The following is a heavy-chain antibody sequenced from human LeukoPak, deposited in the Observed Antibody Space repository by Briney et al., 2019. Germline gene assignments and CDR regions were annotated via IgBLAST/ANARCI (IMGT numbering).Heavy chain of an antibody. CDR1: DFTFSQTC. V-gene: IGHV3-15*07. Sequence: GGSLRLSGAASDFTFSQTCMNWVRQAPGKGLEWVGRIKSNSDGGTTDYAAPVKGRFIISRDDSNNTLYLQISSLKIDDTAVYYCTTDPLWTPLDFWRQGTLVTVSS. D-gene: IGHD3/OR15-3a*01. J-gene: IGHJ4*02. CDR2: IKSNSDGGTT. CDR3: TTDPLWTPLDF.